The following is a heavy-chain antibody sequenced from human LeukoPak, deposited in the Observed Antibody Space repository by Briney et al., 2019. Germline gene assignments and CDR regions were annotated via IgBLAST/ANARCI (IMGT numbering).Heavy chain of an antibody. Sequence: ASVKVSCKASGYTFTNYGISWVRQAPGQGLEWMGWISAYNGYTDYAQKLQFRVTMTTDTSTSTAYMELSSLRSEDTAVYYCARRGVIITDAFDIWGQGTMVTVSS. J-gene: IGHJ3*02. CDR2: ISAYNGYT. CDR3: ARRGVIITDAFDI. CDR1: GYTFTNYG. D-gene: IGHD3-10*01. V-gene: IGHV1-18*01.